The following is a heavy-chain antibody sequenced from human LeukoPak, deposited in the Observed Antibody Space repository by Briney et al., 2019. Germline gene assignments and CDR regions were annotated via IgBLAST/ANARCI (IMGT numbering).Heavy chain of an antibody. D-gene: IGHD3-10*01. V-gene: IGHV4-34*01. CDR2: INHSGNT. Sequence: SETLSLTCAVCGGSFSGFYWSWVRQPPGKGLEWIGEINHSGNTHYNPSFKSRVTILVDTSRNQFSLKLTSVTAADAAVYYCARGPASGSHFAWFDPWGQGTLVTVSS. J-gene: IGHJ5*02. CDR3: ARGPASGSHFAWFDP. CDR1: GGSFSGFY.